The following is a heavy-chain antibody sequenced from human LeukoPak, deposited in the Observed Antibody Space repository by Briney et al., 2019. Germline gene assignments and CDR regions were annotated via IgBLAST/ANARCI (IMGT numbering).Heavy chain of an antibody. V-gene: IGHV3-48*03. CDR3: ARETYILGAQPLDY. J-gene: IGHJ4*02. Sequence: GGSLRLSCAASGFTFSSYEMNWVRQAPGKGLEWVSYISSSGSTINFADSVKGRFTISRDNAKNSLSLQMNSLRAEDTAVYYCARETYILGAQPLDYWGQGTLVTVSS. CDR2: ISSSGSTI. CDR1: GFTFSSYE. D-gene: IGHD1-26*01.